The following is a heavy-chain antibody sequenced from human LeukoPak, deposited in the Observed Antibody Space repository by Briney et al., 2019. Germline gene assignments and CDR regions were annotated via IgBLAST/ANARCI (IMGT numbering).Heavy chain of an antibody. Sequence: GRSLRLSWAASGFTFSSYAVSWVRQAPGKGLEWVSAISGSGGSTYYADSVKGRFTISRDNSKNTLYLQMNSLRAEDTAVYYCAKGIAADGRGYWGQGTLVTVSS. CDR1: GFTFSSYA. J-gene: IGHJ4*02. CDR2: ISGSGGST. CDR3: AKGIAADGRGY. D-gene: IGHD6-13*01. V-gene: IGHV3-23*01.